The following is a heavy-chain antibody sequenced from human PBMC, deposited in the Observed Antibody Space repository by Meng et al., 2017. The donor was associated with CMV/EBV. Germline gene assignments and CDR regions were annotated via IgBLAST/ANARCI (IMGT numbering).Heavy chain of an antibody. CDR2: IYHTGST. J-gene: IGHJ4*02. Sequence: ESLKISCAASGFTVSSNYMSWVRQAPGKGLEWIATIYHTGSTYYNPSLGSRVTMSLDTSKNQFSLNLSSVTAADTAIYYCARDRVNGVSEVDSWGQGKLVTVSS. D-gene: IGHD2-8*01. V-gene: IGHV4-38-2*02. CDR3: ARDRVNGVSEVDS. CDR1: GFTVSSNY.